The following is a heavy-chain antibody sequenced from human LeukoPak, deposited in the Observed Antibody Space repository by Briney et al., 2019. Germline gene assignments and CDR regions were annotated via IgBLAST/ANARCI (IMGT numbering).Heavy chain of an antibody. CDR2: IYTSGST. V-gene: IGHV4-4*07. D-gene: IGHD5-12*01. CDR1: GGSISSYY. CDR3: ARGRGWLRSGPHDY. J-gene: IGHJ4*02. Sequence: PSETLSLTCTVSGGSISSYYWSWIRQPAGKGLEWIGRIYTSGSTNYNPSLKSRVTMSVDTSKNQFSLKLSSVTAADTAVYYCARGRGWLRSGPHDYWGQGTLVTVSS.